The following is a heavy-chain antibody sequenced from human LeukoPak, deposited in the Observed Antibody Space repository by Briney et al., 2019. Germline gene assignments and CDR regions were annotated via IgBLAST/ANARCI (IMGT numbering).Heavy chain of an antibody. V-gene: IGHV1-69*01. CDR2: IIPIFGTA. Sequence: SVKVSCKASGGTFSSYAISWVRQAPGQGLEWMGGIIPIFGTANYAQKFQGRVTITGDESTSTAYMELSSLRSEDTAVYYCARNRDGYNYFWFDPWGQGTLVTVSS. CDR1: GGTFSSYA. D-gene: IGHD5-24*01. J-gene: IGHJ5*02. CDR3: ARNRDGYNYFWFDP.